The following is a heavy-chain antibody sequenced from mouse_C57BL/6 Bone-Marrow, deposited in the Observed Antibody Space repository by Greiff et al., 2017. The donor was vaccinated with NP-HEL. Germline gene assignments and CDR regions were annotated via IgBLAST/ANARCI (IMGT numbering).Heavy chain of an antibody. CDR1: GYTFTSYW. CDR2: IDPSDSYT. CDR3: ARGSFWFAY. J-gene: IGHJ3*01. Sequence: VQLQQPGAELVMPGASVKLSCMASGYTFTSYWMHWVKQRPGQGLEWIGEIDPSDSYTNYNQKFKCKTTLTVDKSSSTAYMQLSSLKSEDSADDKSARGSFWFAYWGQEKLVTVTA. V-gene: IGHV1-69*01.